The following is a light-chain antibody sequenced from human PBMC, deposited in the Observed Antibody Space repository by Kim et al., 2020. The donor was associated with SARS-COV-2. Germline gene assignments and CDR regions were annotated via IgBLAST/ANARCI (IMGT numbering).Light chain of an antibody. CDR3: QSYDNSLSAPWV. CDR1: SSNIGAGYD. Sequence: VTHSCTGSSSNIGAGYDVHWYQQLPGTAPKLLIYGNSNRPSGVPDRFSGSKSGTSASLAITGLQAEDEADYYCQSYDNSLSAPWVFGGGTQLTVL. J-gene: IGLJ3*02. V-gene: IGLV1-40*01. CDR2: GNS.